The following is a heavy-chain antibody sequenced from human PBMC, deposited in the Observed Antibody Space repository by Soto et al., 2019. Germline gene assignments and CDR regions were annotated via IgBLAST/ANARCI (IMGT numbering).Heavy chain of an antibody. D-gene: IGHD3-3*01. CDR1: GYTFTSYG. V-gene: IGHV1-18*01. CDR2: ISAYNGNT. J-gene: IGHJ4*02. CDR3: ARSRRSDYDFWIGYLSEFYYFDY. Sequence: QVQLVQSGAEVKKPGASVKVSCKASGYTFTSYGISWVRQAPGQGLEWMGWISAYNGNTNYAQKLQGIVTMTTDTSTSTADMELRSLRSDDTAVYYCARSRRSDYDFWIGYLSEFYYFDYWCQGTLVTVSS.